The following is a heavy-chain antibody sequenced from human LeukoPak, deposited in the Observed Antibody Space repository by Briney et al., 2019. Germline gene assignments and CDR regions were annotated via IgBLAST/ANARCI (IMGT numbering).Heavy chain of an antibody. V-gene: IGHV1-69*05. CDR1: GGTFSSYA. CDR2: IIPIFGTA. D-gene: IGHD2-15*01. Sequence: VASVKVSCKASGGTFSSYAISWVRQAPGQGLEWMGGIIPIFGTANYAQKFQGRVTITTDESTSTAYMELSSLRSEDTAVYYCARTVAVAATLTGSFDLWGRGTLVTVSS. CDR3: ARTVAVAATLTGSFDL. J-gene: IGHJ2*01.